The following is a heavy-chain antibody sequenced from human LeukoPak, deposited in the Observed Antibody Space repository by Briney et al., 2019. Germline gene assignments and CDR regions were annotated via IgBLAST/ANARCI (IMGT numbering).Heavy chain of an antibody. CDR2: FFLKGST. J-gene: IGHJ4*02. CDR3: ARVARCTSCFDVDY. Sequence: PSETLSLTCTVSGYSLTGAYWGWIRQPPGKGLEWIGGFFLKGSTYYNPSLTSRVTISVDTSKNQFSLTLSSVTAADTAVYYCARVARCTSCFDVDYWGQGTLVTVSS. CDR1: GYSLTGAY. D-gene: IGHD2-2*01. V-gene: IGHV4-38-2*02.